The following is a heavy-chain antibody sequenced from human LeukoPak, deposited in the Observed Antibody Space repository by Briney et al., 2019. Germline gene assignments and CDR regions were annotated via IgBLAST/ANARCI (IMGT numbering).Heavy chain of an antibody. CDR2: ISGSGTST. CDR3: AKDVSYNNRGELDL. CDR1: GFAFSNYN. Sequence: PGGSLRLSCAASGFAFSNYNMNWVRQAPGKGLEWVSGISGSGTSTYYADSVKGRLTISRDYSKNTLYLQMNSLRAEDTAVYYCAKDVSYNNRGELDLWGQGTLVTVSS. J-gene: IGHJ5*02. V-gene: IGHV3-23*01. D-gene: IGHD1-26*01.